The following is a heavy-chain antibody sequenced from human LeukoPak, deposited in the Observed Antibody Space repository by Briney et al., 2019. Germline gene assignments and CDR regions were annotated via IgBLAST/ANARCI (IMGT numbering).Heavy chain of an antibody. J-gene: IGHJ4*02. Sequence: GGSLRLSCAASGFPFSTYSMTWVRQAPGKGLEWVSSLTPSRDHIVSADSVRGRFTISRDNAKSSLYVQMNSLRAEDTAVYYCAKEDCGGRCHSDYFDYWGQGTLVTVS. V-gene: IGHV3-21*01. CDR1: GFPFSTYS. CDR3: AKEDCGGRCHSDYFDY. CDR2: LTPSRDHI. D-gene: IGHD2-15*01.